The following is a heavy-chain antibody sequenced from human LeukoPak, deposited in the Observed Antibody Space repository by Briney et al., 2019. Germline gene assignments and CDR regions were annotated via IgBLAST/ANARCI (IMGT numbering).Heavy chain of an antibody. J-gene: IGHJ3*02. CDR3: ARGEAHNPYAFDI. Sequence: GSFSGXYXXWXRQPPGKGXXWXGEINHVGTTNYTPSLKSLVTISVDTSKNQFSLKLSSVTAADTAVYSCARGEAHNPYAFDIWGQGTMVTVSS. V-gene: IGHV4-34*01. CDR2: INHVGTT. CDR1: GSFSGXY. D-gene: IGHD1-14*01.